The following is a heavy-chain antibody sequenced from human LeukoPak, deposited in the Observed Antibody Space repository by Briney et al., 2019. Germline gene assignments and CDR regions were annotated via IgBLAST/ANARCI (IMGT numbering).Heavy chain of an antibody. J-gene: IGHJ4*02. D-gene: IGHD4-11*01. CDR1: GFTFSSYA. Sequence: QPGGSLRLSCAASGFTFSSYAMSWVRQAPGKGLEWVSAISGSGGSTYYADSVKGRFTISRDNAKNSLYLQMNSLRAEDTAVYYCAREPPLDPTDRTPGGAVDYWGQGTLVTVSS. V-gene: IGHV3-23*01. CDR3: AREPPLDPTDRTPGGAVDY. CDR2: ISGSGGST.